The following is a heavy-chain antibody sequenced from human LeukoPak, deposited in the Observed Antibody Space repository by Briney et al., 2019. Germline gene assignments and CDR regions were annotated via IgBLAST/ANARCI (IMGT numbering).Heavy chain of an antibody. J-gene: IGHJ3*02. D-gene: IGHD1-26*01. CDR1: GGSISSGGYS. CDR2: IYHSGST. V-gene: IGHV4-30-2*01. CDR3: AREGGPSDAFDI. Sequence: SETLSLTCAVSGGSISSGGYSWSWLRQPPGKGLEWIGYIYHSGSTYYNPSLKSRVTISVDRSKNQFSLKLSSVTAADTAVYYCAREGGPSDAFDIWGQGTMVTVSS.